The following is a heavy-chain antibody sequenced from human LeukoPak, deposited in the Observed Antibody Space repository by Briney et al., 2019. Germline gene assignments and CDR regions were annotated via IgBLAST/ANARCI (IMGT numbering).Heavy chain of an antibody. D-gene: IGHD2-15*01. Sequence: SETLSLTCTVSGGSISSYYWSWIRQPPGKGLEWIGYIYYSGTTDYNPSLKSRVTISVDTSKNQFSLKLSSVTAADTAVYYCAREDYCSGGSCYSGYFQHWGQGTLVTVSS. CDR1: GGSISSYY. J-gene: IGHJ1*01. CDR2: IYYSGTT. V-gene: IGHV4-59*01. CDR3: AREDYCSGGSCYSGYFQH.